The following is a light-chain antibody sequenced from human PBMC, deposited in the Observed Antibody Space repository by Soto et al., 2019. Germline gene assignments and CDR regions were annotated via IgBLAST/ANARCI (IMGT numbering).Light chain of an antibody. CDR2: DAS. Sequence: EIVLTQSPATLSLSPGERATLSCRASQSVGSSLAWYQQKPGQPPRLLIWDASNRATGIPARFSGSGSGTDFTLTISILDPEDFLVYCCQQRSAWPLTFGGGIRVEI. V-gene: IGKV3-11*01. CDR3: QQRSAWPLT. J-gene: IGKJ4*01. CDR1: QSVGSS.